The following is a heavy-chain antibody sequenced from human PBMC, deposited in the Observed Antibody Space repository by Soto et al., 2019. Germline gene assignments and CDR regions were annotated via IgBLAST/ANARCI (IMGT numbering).Heavy chain of an antibody. D-gene: IGHD3-3*01. V-gene: IGHV3-21*01. CDR2: ISSSSSYI. CDR3: ARSWRGSYYMDV. J-gene: IGHJ6*03. CDR1: GFTFSSYS. Sequence: GGSLRLSCAASGFTFSSYSMNWVRQAPGKGLEWVSSISSSSSYIYYADSVKGRFTISRDNAKNSLYLQMNSLRAEDTAVYYCARSWRGSYYMDVWGKGTTVTVSS.